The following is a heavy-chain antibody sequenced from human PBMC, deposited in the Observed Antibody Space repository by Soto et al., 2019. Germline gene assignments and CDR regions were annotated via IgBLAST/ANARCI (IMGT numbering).Heavy chain of an antibody. CDR2: IYPGDSDT. J-gene: IGHJ6*02. Sequence: GESLKISCKGSGYSFTSYWINWVRQMPGKGLEWMGVIYPGDSDTRYSPSFQGQVTISADKSINTAYLQWRSLKASDTAAYYCARHRVSPGAYFGMDVWGQGTTVAVSS. CDR1: GYSFTSYW. CDR3: ARHRVSPGAYFGMDV. V-gene: IGHV5-51*01.